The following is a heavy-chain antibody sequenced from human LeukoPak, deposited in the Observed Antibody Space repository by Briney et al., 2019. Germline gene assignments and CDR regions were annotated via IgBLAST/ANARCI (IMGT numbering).Heavy chain of an antibody. J-gene: IGHJ4*02. CDR1: GYTFSTYS. Sequence: GASVKVSCKASGYTFSTYSLNWMRQAPGQGPEWVGWISAYNGNTIHAQNFQGRVTMTGDTSTSTAYMELRSLRSDDTAVYYCARGYSSGCCLDSWGQGTLVTVSS. D-gene: IGHD6-19*01. V-gene: IGHV1-18*01. CDR2: ISAYNGNT. CDR3: ARGYSSGCCLDS.